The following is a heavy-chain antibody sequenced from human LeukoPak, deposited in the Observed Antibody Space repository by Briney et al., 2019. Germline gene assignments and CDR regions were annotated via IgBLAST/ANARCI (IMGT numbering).Heavy chain of an antibody. J-gene: IGHJ3*02. V-gene: IGHV3-48*03. CDR3: ARVGYSSSWHSGSAFDI. CDR2: ISNSDSTI. CDR1: GFTFSSYE. D-gene: IGHD6-13*01. Sequence: GGSLRLSCAASGFTFSSYEMNWVRQAPGKGPEWVSYISNSDSTIKYADSVKGRFTISRDNAQKSLYLQMNSLRAEDTAVYYCARVGYSSSWHSGSAFDIWGQGTMVTVSS.